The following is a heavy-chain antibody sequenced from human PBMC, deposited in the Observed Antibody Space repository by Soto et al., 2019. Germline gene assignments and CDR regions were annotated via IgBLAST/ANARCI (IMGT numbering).Heavy chain of an antibody. J-gene: IGHJ5*02. CDR1: GFTFSIYG. CDR3: AIDEGGDSFDP. D-gene: IGHD2-21*02. V-gene: IGHV3-33*01. Sequence: QVQLVESGGGVVQPGRSLRLSCAASGFTFSIYGMHWVRQAPGKGLEWVAVIWFDGSNKYYADSVKGRFTVSRDNSKNTLFLQMNSLRAEDTAVYYCAIDEGGDSFDPWGQGTLVTVSS. CDR2: IWFDGSNK.